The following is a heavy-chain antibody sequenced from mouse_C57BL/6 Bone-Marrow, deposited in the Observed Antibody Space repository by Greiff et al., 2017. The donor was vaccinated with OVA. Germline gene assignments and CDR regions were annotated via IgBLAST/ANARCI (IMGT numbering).Heavy chain of an antibody. J-gene: IGHJ2*01. Sequence: QVQLQQSGPGLVQPSQSLSITCTVSGFSLTSYGVHWVRQSPGKGLEWLGVIWSGGSADYNAAFISRLSISKDNSKSPVFFKMNSLQADDTDIYFCDRRSYVFAGGGFDYWGQGTTLTVSS. CDR2: IWSGGSA. CDR3: DRRSYVFAGGGFDY. V-gene: IGHV2-2*01. CDR1: GFSLTSYG. D-gene: IGHD6-5*01.